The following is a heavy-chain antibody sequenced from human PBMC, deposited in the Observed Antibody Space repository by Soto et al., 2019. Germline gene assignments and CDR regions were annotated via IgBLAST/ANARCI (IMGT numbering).Heavy chain of an antibody. CDR3: ARGRYEYYFDY. D-gene: IGHD1-20*01. V-gene: IGHV3-13*01. CDR2: IGTAGDT. CDR1: GFTFSSYD. J-gene: IGHJ4*02. Sequence: PGGSLRLSCXASGFTFSSYDMHWVRQATGKGLEWVSAIGTAGDTYYPGSVKGRFTISRENAKNSLYLQMNSLRAGDTAVYYCARGRYEYYFDYWGQGTLVTVSS.